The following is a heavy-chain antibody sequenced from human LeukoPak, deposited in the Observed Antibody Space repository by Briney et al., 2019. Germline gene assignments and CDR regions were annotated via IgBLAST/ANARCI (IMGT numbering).Heavy chain of an antibody. J-gene: IGHJ3*02. CDR2: IYYSGST. CDR3: ARLVTMVRGVKANFYDI. Sequence: SETLSLTCTVSGGSISSYYWSWIRQPPGKGLEWIGYIYYSGSTNYNPSLKSRVTISVDTSKNQFSLKLSSVTAADTAVYYCARLVTMVRGVKANFYDIWGQGTMVTVSS. CDR1: GGSISSYY. V-gene: IGHV4-59*01. D-gene: IGHD3-10*01.